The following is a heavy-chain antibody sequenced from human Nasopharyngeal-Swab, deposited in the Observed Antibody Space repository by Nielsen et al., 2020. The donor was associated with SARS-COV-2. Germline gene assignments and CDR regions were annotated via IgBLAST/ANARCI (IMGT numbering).Heavy chain of an antibody. Sequence: GESLKISCAASGFTFDDYGMSWVRQAPGKGLEWVSGINWNGGSTGYADSVKGRFTISRDNAKNSLYLQMNSLRAEDTAVYYCARSRSYYDSSGFPVGYWGQGTLVTVSS. CDR1: GFTFDDYG. J-gene: IGHJ4*02. CDR2: INWNGGST. V-gene: IGHV3-20*04. D-gene: IGHD3-22*01. CDR3: ARSRSYYDSSGFPVGY.